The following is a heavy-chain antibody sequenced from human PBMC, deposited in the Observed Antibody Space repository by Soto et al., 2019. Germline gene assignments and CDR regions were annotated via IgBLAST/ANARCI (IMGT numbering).Heavy chain of an antibody. CDR2: IYYSGST. Sequence: SETLSLTCTVSGGSISSYYWSWIRQPPGKGLERIGHIYYSGSTNYNPSLKSRGTITVDTSKNQFSLKLSSVTAAETAVYYCARLAARIGFGDYYYYMDVWGKGTTVTVSS. V-gene: IGHV4-59*08. D-gene: IGHD6-6*01. CDR1: GGSISSYY. CDR3: ARLAARIGFGDYYYYMDV. J-gene: IGHJ6*03.